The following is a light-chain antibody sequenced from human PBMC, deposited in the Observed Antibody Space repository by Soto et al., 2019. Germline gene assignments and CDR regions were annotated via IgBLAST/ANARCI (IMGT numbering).Light chain of an antibody. CDR2: GAS. Sequence: VVMTQSPATLSVSPGERATLSCRASQTIRDNYLAWYQQKPGQAPRLLIYGASARATGIPDRFSGSGSGTDFTLTISSLQSGDLAVYYCQQYSSLYTFGQGTKLEIK. CDR3: QQYSSLYT. V-gene: IGKV3D-15*01. CDR1: QTIRDNY. J-gene: IGKJ2*01.